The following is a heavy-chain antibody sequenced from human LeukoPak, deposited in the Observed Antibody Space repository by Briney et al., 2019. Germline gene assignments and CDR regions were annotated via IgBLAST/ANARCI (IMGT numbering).Heavy chain of an antibody. CDR2: IIPIFGTA. CDR3: AREEAIFGVVIMWSWFDP. CDR1: GGTFSSDA. D-gene: IGHD3-3*01. Sequence: SVKVSCKASGGTFSSDAISWVRQAPGQGLEWMGGIIPIFGTANYAQKFQGRVTITADESTSTAYMELSSLRSEDTAVYYCAREEAIFGVVIMWSWFDPWGQGTLVTVSS. J-gene: IGHJ5*02. V-gene: IGHV1-69*13.